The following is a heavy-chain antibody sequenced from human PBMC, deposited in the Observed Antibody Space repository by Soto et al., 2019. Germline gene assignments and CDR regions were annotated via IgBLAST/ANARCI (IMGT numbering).Heavy chain of an antibody. CDR2: INPSGGST. CDR3: ARSNCYDSSGYYHRVFDY. J-gene: IGHJ4*02. CDR1: GYPFTSYY. D-gene: IGHD3-22*01. Sequence: ASVPVLGKASGYPFTSYYMYWVRPAPGQRLEWMGIINPSGGSTSYAQKFQGRVTMTRDTSTSTVYMELSSLRSEDTAVYYCARSNCYDSSGYYHRVFDYWGQGTLGTRSS. V-gene: IGHV1-46*01.